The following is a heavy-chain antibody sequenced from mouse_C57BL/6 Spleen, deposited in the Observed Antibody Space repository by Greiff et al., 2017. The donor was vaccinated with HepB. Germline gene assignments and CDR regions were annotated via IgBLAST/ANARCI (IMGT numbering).Heavy chain of an antibody. D-gene: IGHD1-1*01. CDR2: IWSDGST. CDR3: ARHEDYYGSSYDAMDY. J-gene: IGHJ4*01. CDR1: GFSLTSYG. Sequence: QVQLKQSGPGLVAPSQSLSITCTVSGFSLTSYGVHWVRQPPGKGLEWLVVIWSDGSTTYNSALKSRLSISKDNSKSQVFLKMNSLQTDDTAMYYCARHEDYYGSSYDAMDYWGQGTSVTVSS. V-gene: IGHV2-6-1*01.